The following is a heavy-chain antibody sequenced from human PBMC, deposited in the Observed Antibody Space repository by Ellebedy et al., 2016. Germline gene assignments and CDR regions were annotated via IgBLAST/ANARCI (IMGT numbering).Heavy chain of an antibody. CDR3: AGGSRDGDNFFFDY. D-gene: IGHD5-24*01. CDR1: GASMKSHC. CDR2: IYEAGST. J-gene: IGHJ4*02. Sequence: SETLSLTCTVSGASMKSHCWSWIRQPPGKGLEWIGYIYEAGSTNYNPSPKSRITTSADTSTSQFSLVLNSVTAADTAVYFCAGGSRDGDNFFFDYWGQGALVTVSS. V-gene: IGHV4-59*11.